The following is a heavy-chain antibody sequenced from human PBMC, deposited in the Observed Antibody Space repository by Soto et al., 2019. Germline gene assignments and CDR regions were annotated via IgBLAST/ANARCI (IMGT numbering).Heavy chain of an antibody. J-gene: IGHJ6*02. CDR1: GFTFTSSA. CDR2: IVVGSGNT. D-gene: IGHD5-18*01. V-gene: IGHV1-58*01. Sequence: QMQLVQSGPEVKKPGTSVKVSCKASGFTFTSSAVQWVRQARGQRLEWIGWIVVGSGNTNYAQQFQERVTITRDMSTSTAYMELSSLRSEDTAVYYCAADRGSQGYSYGSLYYYYYGMDVWGQGTTVTVSS. CDR3: AADRGSQGYSYGSLYYYYYGMDV.